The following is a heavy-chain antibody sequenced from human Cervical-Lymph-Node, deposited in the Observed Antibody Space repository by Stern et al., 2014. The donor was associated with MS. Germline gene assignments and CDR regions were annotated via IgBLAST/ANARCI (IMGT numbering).Heavy chain of an antibody. CDR3: ARISLGSGIDY. J-gene: IGHJ4*02. CDR1: ENTFTGYY. D-gene: IGHD1-26*01. V-gene: IGHV1-2*02. CDR2: IYPNSGAT. Sequence: VQLVQSGAEVKQPGASMKVTCQASENTFTGYYIHWVRQAPGPGLEWMGWIYPNSGATNYAQRFQDRVSLTSDTSNTLAYMELDRLTSDDTAVYYCARISLGSGIDYWGQGSLVTVSS.